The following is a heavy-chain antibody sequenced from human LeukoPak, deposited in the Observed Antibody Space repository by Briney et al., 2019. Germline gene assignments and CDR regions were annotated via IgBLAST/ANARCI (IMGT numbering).Heavy chain of an antibody. CDR2: IWYDGSNK. Sequence: PGRSLRLSCAASGFTFSNYGMYWVRQAPGKGLEWVAVIWYDGSNKYYADSVKGRFTISRDNFKNTLYLQMNSLRAEDTAVYYCATVRAAGRSSWYLDYWGQGTLVTASS. D-gene: IGHD2-2*01. CDR1: GFTFSNYG. J-gene: IGHJ4*02. CDR3: ATVRAAGRSSWYLDY. V-gene: IGHV3-33*01.